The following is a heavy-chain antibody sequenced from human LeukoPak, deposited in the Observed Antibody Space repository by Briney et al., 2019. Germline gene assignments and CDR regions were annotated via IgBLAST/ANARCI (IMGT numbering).Heavy chain of an antibody. D-gene: IGHD1-14*01. CDR2: ISGGDTAT. CDR3: VKGGRTNSPLDY. V-gene: IGHV3-23*01. CDR1: GFPFSNYA. J-gene: IGHJ4*02. Sequence: PGGSLRLSCAASGFPFSNYAMTWVRQAPGRGLEWVSISGGDTATYYADSVKGRLTISRDNSKNTLYLQMNSLRADDTAIYYCVKGGRTNSPLDYWGQGTLVTVSS.